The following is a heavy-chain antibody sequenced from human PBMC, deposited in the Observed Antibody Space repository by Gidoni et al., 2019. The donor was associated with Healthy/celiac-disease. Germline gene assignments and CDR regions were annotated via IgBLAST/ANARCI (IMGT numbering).Heavy chain of an antibody. V-gene: IGHV1-69*04. J-gene: IGHJ4*02. Sequence: QVQLVQSGAEVTKPGSSVKVSCQASGGTFRSYAISWVRQAPGQGLEWMGRIIPILGIANYAQKFQGRVTITADKSTSTAYMELSSLRSEDTAVYYCARGPRDWNYLDYWGQGTLVTVSS. CDR3: ARGPRDWNYLDY. CDR1: GGTFRSYA. CDR2: IIPILGIA. D-gene: IGHD1-7*01.